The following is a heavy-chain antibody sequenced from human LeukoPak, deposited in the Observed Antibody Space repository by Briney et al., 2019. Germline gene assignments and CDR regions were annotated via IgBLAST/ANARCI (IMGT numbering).Heavy chain of an antibody. CDR3: VRDGRKSRVVDIVRKKETGYYYYMDV. CDR1: GFTVSSNY. Sequence: PGGSLRLSCAASGFTVSSNYMSWVRQAPGKGLEWVANINQDGSEKYYVDSVKGRFTISRDNAKNSLYLQVNSLRAEDTAVSSCVRDGRKSRVVDIVRKKETGYYYYMDVWGKGTTVTVSS. V-gene: IGHV3-7*01. CDR2: INQDGSEK. J-gene: IGHJ6*03. D-gene: IGHD2-2*03.